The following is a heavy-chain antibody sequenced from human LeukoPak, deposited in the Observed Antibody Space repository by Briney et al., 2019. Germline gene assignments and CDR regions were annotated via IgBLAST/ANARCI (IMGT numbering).Heavy chain of an antibody. J-gene: IGHJ4*02. D-gene: IGHD6-19*01. CDR1: GFTFSNYW. CDR2: IKQDGSET. CDR3: ATFRGWYIAH. V-gene: IGHV3-7*05. Sequence: GGSLRLSCAASGFTFSNYWMTWVRQAPGKGLEWVANIKQDGSETYYVDSVKGRFTISRDNAKNSLYLQMNSLRAEDTAVYYCATFRGWYIAHWGQGSLVTVSS.